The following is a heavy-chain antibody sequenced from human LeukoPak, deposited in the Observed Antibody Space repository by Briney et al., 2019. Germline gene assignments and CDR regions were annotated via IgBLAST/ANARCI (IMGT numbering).Heavy chain of an antibody. J-gene: IGHJ4*02. CDR3: ARGQQGSRWELQEAYFDY. V-gene: IGHV4-34*01. Sequence: SETLSLTCAVYGGSFSGYYWSWIRQPPGKGLEWIGEIIHSGSTNYNPSLKSRVTISVDTSKNQFSLRLSSVTAADTAVYYCARGQQGSRWELQEAYFDYWGQGTLVTVSS. D-gene: IGHD1-26*01. CDR1: GGSFSGYY. CDR2: IIHSGST.